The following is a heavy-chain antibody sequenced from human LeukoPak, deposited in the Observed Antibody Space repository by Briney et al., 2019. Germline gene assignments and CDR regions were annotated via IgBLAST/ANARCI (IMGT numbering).Heavy chain of an antibody. J-gene: IGHJ4*02. CDR2: IYSGGST. CDR1: GFTVSSNY. CDR3: AKDHSLGYFDY. Sequence: GGSLRLSCAASGFTVSSNYMSWVRQAPGKGLEWVSVIYSGGSTYYADSVKGRFTISRDNSKNTLYLQMNSLRAEDTAVYYCAKDHSLGYFDYWGQGTLVTVSS. V-gene: IGHV3-53*01. D-gene: IGHD3-16*01.